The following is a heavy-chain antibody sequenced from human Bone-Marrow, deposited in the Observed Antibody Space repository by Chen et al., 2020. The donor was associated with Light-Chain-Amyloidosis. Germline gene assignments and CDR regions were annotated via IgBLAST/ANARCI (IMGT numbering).Heavy chain of an antibody. CDR3: AKAPRYGSGSYWGYYFDF. D-gene: IGHD3-10*01. Sequence: EVLLVESGGGLVQPGGSLRLSCAASGFTFGNYAMSWVRRAPGKGLEWVSTLSGSGGTTYYADSVRGRFTISRDNFQNTLYLQMNSLRAEDTAVYYCAKAPRYGSGSYWGYYFDFWGQGALVTVSS. CDR2: LSGSGGTT. CDR1: GFTFGNYA. J-gene: IGHJ4*02. V-gene: IGHV3-23*04.